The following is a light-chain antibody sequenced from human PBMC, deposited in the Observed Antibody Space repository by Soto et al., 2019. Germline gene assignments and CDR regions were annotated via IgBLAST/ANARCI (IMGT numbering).Light chain of an antibody. Sequence: QSVLTQPPSVSGAPGQRVTISCTGSSSNIGTNWPVHWYQQFPGIAPKLLIYDNNNRPSGVPDRFSGSKSGTSASLAITGLQAEDEADYYCQSYDNSLSAWMFGGGTKFTVL. V-gene: IGLV1-40*01. CDR2: DNN. CDR1: SSNIGTNWP. CDR3: QSYDNSLSAWM. J-gene: IGLJ3*02.